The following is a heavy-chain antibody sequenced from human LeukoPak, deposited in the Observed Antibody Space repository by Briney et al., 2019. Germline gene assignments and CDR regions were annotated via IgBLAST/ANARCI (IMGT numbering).Heavy chain of an antibody. J-gene: IGHJ4*02. V-gene: IGHV3-23*01. D-gene: IGHD6-19*01. CDR3: AKDGSGWWVDY. CDR2: ISDSGGST. Sequence: GGSLRLSCAASGLTVSGNYMSWVRQAPGKGLEWVSTISDSGGSTYYADSVKGRFTISRDNSKNTLYLQMNSLGAEDTAVYYCAKDGSGWWVDYWGQGILVTVSS. CDR1: GLTVSGNY.